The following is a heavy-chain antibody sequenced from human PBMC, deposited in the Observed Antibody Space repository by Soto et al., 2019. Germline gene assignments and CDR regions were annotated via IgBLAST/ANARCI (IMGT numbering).Heavy chain of an antibody. CDR1: GFTFSTYL. CDR2: IYSDGATE. CDR3: ARDVGSSSWHALDI. V-gene: IGHV3-33*01. D-gene: IGHD6-13*01. Sequence: QVQLVESGGGVVQPGESLRLSCAASGFTFSTYLMHWVRQAPGKGLEWVAVIYSDGATEYYGVSVKGRFIISRDNSRSTLCVQTNDLRVEDTAVYFCARDVGSSSWHALDIWGQGTMVSVSS. J-gene: IGHJ3*02.